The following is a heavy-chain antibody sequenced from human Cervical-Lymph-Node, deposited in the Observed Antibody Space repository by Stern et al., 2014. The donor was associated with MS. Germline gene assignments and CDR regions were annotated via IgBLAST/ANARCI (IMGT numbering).Heavy chain of an antibody. V-gene: IGHV1-24*01. CDR2: YDPQHGET. J-gene: IGHJ6*02. CDR1: GYTLTEMS. CDR3: ATHRGRVTYYYGLDV. D-gene: IGHD2-21*02. Sequence: VQLVQSGAEVNKPGASVKVSCKVSGYTLTEMSMHWVRQAPGKGLEWMGGYDPQHGETVDAQKIQGRVTMAEDRSTDTAYMELTSLRSDDTAVYYCATHRGRVTYYYGLDVWGQGTTVTVSS.